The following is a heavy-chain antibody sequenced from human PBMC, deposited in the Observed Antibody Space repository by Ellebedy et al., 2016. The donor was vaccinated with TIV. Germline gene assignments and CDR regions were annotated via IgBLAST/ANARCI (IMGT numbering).Heavy chain of an antibody. CDR2: INPSGGST. V-gene: IGHV1-46*01. CDR1: GYTFTSYY. J-gene: IGHJ6*02. D-gene: IGHD3-10*01. Sequence: ASVKVSCXASGYTFTSYYMHWVRQAPGQGLEWMGIINPSGGSTSYAQKFQGRVTITADESTNTAYMELRSLRSEDTATYYCARAREQYYGSGSYYRESYYYAMDVWGRGTTVTVSS. CDR3: ARAREQYYGSGSYYRESYYYAMDV.